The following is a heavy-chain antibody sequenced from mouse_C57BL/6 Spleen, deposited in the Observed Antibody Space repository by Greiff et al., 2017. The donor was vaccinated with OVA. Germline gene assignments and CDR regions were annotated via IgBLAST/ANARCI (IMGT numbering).Heavy chain of an antibody. J-gene: IGHJ1*03. CDR3: ARAYYDYGGYFDV. V-gene: IGHV1-58*01. CDR1: GYTFTSYG. D-gene: IGHD2-4*01. CDR2: IYIGNGYT. Sequence: VQLEQSGAELVNPLSSVKMSCKTSGYTFTSYGINWVKQRPGQGLEWIGYIYIGNGYTEYNEKFKGKATLTSDTSSSTAYMQLSSLTSEDSAIYIYARAYYDYGGYFDVWGTGTTVTVSS.